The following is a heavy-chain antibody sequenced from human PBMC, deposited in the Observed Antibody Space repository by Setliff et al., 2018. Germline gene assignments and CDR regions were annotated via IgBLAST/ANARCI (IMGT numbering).Heavy chain of an antibody. J-gene: IGHJ3*02. Sequence: ASVKVSCKAFGYTFAKYGTSWVRQAPGQGLEWMGWISGYNGYTVYAQKLQGRVTLTTDTSTGTAYMEVRSLRSDDTAQYYCVRERAAIVVGPPTAAFDIWGQGTMATVSS. CDR3: VRERAAIVVGPPTAAFDI. CDR2: ISGYNGYT. CDR1: GYTFAKYG. V-gene: IGHV1-18*01. D-gene: IGHD2-2*01.